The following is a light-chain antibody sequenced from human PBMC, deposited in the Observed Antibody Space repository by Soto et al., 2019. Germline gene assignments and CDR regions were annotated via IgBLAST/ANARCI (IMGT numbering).Light chain of an antibody. CDR2: RNN. V-gene: IGLV1-47*01. CDR1: SSKIGSNY. CDR3: AVWDDSQLV. Sequence: QSVLTQPPSASGTPGQRVTISCSGSSSKIGSNYVYWYQQLPGTAPKLLINRNNQRPSGVPDRFSGSNSGTSASLAISGLRSEDEADYYCAVWDDSQLVFGGGTQLTVL. J-gene: IGLJ2*01.